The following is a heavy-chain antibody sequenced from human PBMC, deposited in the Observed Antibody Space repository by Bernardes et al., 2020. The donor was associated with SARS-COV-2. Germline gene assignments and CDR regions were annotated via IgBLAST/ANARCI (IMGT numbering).Heavy chain of an antibody. D-gene: IGHD1-26*01. CDR3: AKDRTFIVGATTGDVWGDDFDY. V-gene: IGHV1-24*01. CDR2: FDPEDGET. CDR1: GYTLTELS. Sequence: ASVKVSCKVSGYTLTELSMHWVRQAPGKGLEWMGGFDPEDGETIYAQKFQGRVTMTEDTSTDTAYMELSSLRAEDTAVYYCAKDRTFIVGATTGDVWGDDFDYWGQGTLVTVSS. J-gene: IGHJ4*02.